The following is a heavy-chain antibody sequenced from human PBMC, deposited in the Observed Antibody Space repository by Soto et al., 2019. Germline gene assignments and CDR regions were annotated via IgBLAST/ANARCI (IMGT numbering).Heavy chain of an antibody. CDR1: GGSISSYY. V-gene: IGHV4-59*01. J-gene: IGHJ4*02. D-gene: IGHD1-20*01. Sequence: SETLSLTCTVSGGSISSYYWSWIRQPPGKGLEWIGYIYYSGSTNYNPSLKSRVTISVDTSKNQFSLKLSSVTAADTAVYYCARFITGTDFDYWGQGTLVTSPQ. CDR2: IYYSGST. CDR3: ARFITGTDFDY.